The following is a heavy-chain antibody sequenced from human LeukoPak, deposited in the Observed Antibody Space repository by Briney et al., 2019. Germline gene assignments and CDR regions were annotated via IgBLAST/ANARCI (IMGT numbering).Heavy chain of an antibody. CDR3: ARDLWELSSGFDY. Sequence: GGSLRLSCAASGFTVSSNYMSWVRQAPGKGLEWVSVIYSGGSTYYADSVKGRFTISRDNSKNTLYLQMNSLRAEDTAVYYCARDLWELSSGFDYWGQGTLVTVSS. V-gene: IGHV3-66*01. CDR2: IYSGGST. D-gene: IGHD1-26*01. J-gene: IGHJ4*02. CDR1: GFTVSSNY.